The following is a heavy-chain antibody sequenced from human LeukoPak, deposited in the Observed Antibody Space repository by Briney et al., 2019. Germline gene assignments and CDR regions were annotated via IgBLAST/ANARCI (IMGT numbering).Heavy chain of an antibody. CDR3: ATSYSSWYYAFDI. CDR1: GGSIRSYY. D-gene: IGHD6-13*01. Sequence: PSETLSLTCTVSGGSIRSYYWSWIRQPPGKGLEWIGEINHSGSTNYNPSLKSRVTISVDTSKNQFSLKLSSVTAADTAVYYCATSYSSWYYAFDIWGQGTMVTVSS. J-gene: IGHJ3*02. V-gene: IGHV4-34*01. CDR2: INHSGST.